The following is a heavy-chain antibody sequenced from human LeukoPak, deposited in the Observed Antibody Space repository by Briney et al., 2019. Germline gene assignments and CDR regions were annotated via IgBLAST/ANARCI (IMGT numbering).Heavy chain of an antibody. CDR3: AIEGDGSGTYFGH. CDR2: VSANGATT. D-gene: IGHD1-26*01. Sequence: PGGSLSLSCAASGFSFDRYEMNWVHRAPGRGLEWISYVSANGATTYYAESVRGRFSISRDNAKTSLSLQMNSLRVEDTAVYYCAIEGDGSGTYFGHWGQGTLVTVFS. CDR1: GFSFDRYE. J-gene: IGHJ1*01. V-gene: IGHV3-48*03.